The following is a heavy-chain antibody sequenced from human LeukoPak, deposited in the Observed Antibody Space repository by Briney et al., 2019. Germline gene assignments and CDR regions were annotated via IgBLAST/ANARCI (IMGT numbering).Heavy chain of an antibody. D-gene: IGHD5-18*01. V-gene: IGHV4-31*03. J-gene: IGHJ4*02. CDR3: AGGYGYSYLFDY. Sequence: PSETLSLTCTVSGGSISSGGYYWSWIRQHPGKGLEWIGYIYYSGSTYYNPSLKSRVTISVDTSKNQFSLKLSSVTAAGTAVYYCAGGYGYSYLFDYWGQGTLVTVSS. CDR1: GGSISSGGYY. CDR2: IYYSGST.